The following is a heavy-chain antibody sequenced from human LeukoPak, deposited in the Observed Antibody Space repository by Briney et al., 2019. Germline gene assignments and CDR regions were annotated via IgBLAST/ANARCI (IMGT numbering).Heavy chain of an antibody. CDR2: ISSSSSTI. J-gene: IGHJ6*02. Sequence: GGSLRLSCAASGFTSSSYSMNWVRQAPGKGLEWVSYISSSSSTIYYADSVKGRFTISRDNAKNSLYLQMNSLRAEDTAVYYCASRYYYDSSGYPNYYYGMDVWGQGTTVTVSS. CDR3: ASRYYYDSSGYPNYYYGMDV. V-gene: IGHV3-48*01. CDR1: GFTSSSYS. D-gene: IGHD3-22*01.